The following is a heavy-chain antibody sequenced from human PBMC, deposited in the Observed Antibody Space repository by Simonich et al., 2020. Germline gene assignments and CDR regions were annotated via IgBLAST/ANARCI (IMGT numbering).Heavy chain of an antibody. CDR2: IYHSGRT. J-gene: IGHJ6*02. CDR1: GYSISSGYY. V-gene: IGHV4-38-2*01. Sequence: QVQLQESGPGLVKPSETLSLTCAVSGYSISSGYYWGWIRQPPGKGLEWIGSIYHSGRTYSNPSLKSRLTISVDTSKNQFSLKLSSVTAADTAVYYCARVGYSNYYYYGMDVWGQGTTVTVSS. CDR3: ARVGYSNYYYYGMDV. D-gene: IGHD6-13*01.